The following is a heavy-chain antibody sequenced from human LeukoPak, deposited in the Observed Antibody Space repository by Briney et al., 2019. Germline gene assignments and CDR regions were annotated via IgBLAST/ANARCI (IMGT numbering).Heavy chain of an antibody. D-gene: IGHD6-13*01. CDR1: GGSISGYY. V-gene: IGHV4-59*12. CDR2: IYYSGST. J-gene: IGHJ4*02. CDR3: ARVSSWSNSYYFDY. Sequence: PSETLSLTCAASGGSISGYYWSWIRQPPGKGPEWVGYIYYSGSTNYNPSLKSRVTISLDTYKNQFSLKLSSVTAADTAVYYCARVSSWSNSYYFDYWGQGTLVTVSS.